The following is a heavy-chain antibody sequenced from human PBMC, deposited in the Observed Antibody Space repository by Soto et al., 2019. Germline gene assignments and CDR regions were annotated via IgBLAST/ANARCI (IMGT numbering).Heavy chain of an antibody. Sequence: QVQLVQSGAEVKKPGSSVKVSCKASGGTFSSYAISWVRQAPGQGLEWMGGIIPIFGTATYAQKFQGGVTITADESTSTAYMELSSLRSEDTAVYYCARDQDVSNYHGMAVWGQGTTVTVSS. D-gene: IGHD3-22*01. J-gene: IGHJ6*02. CDR1: GGTFSSYA. CDR3: ARDQDVSNYHGMAV. CDR2: IIPIFGTA. V-gene: IGHV1-69*12.